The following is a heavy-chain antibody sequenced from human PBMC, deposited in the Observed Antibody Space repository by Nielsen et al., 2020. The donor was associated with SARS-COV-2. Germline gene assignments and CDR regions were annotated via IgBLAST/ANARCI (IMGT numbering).Heavy chain of an antibody. CDR2: IYYSGST. D-gene: IGHD5-18*01. CDR1: GGSISSYY. J-gene: IGHJ4*02. CDR3: ARGEAESVYSYGLGY. V-gene: IGHV4-59*01. Sequence: ESLKISCTVSGGSISSYYWSWIRQPSGKGLEWIGYIYYSGSTNYNPSLKSRVTISVDTSKNQFSLKLSSVTAADTAVYYCARGEAESVYSYGLGYWGQGTLVTVSS.